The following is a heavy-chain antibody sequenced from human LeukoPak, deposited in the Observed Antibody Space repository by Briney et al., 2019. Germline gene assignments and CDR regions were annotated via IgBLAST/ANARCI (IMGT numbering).Heavy chain of an antibody. CDR1: GGSVSSGSYY. J-gene: IGHJ4*02. Sequence: KTSETLSLTCTVSGGSVSSGSYYWSWIRPPPGKGLEWIGYIYYSGSTNYNPSLKSRVTISVDTSKNQFSLKLSSVTAADTAVYYCARDGGYSYGYDYWGQGTLVTVSS. V-gene: IGHV4-61*01. CDR3: ARDGGYSYGYDY. D-gene: IGHD5-18*01. CDR2: IYYSGST.